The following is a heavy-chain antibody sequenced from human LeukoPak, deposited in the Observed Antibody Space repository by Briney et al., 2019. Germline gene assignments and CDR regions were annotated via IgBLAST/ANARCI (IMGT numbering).Heavy chain of an antibody. CDR2: IYSGGST. V-gene: IGHV3-53*01. CDR1: GFTVSSNY. CDR3: ARDSASTVTTYYYYMDV. D-gene: IGHD4-17*01. Sequence: PGGSLRLSCAASGFTVSSNYMSWVRQAPGKGLEWVSVIYSGGSTYYADSVKGRFTISRDNSKNTLYLQMNSLRAEDTAVYYCARDSASTVTTYYYYMDVWGKGTTVTISS. J-gene: IGHJ6*03.